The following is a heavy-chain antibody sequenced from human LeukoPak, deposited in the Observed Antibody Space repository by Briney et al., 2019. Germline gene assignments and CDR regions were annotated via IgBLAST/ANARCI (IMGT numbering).Heavy chain of an antibody. J-gene: IGHJ4*02. Sequence: ASVKVSCKASGYTVTSYDINWVRQATGQGLEWMGWMNPNSGNTGYAQKFQGRVTITRNTSISTAYMELSSLRAEDTAVYYCAWLEWLVPSTFDYWGQGTLVTVSS. CDR1: GYTVTSYD. CDR3: AWLEWLVPSTFDY. V-gene: IGHV1-8*03. CDR2: MNPNSGNT. D-gene: IGHD6-19*01.